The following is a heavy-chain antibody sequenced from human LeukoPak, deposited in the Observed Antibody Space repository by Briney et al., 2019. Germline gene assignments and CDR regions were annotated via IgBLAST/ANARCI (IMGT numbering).Heavy chain of an antibody. J-gene: IGHJ4*02. D-gene: IGHD1-26*01. V-gene: IGHV3-11*03. CDR2: ITRSHT. CDR3: ARGDRVFDY. Sequence: GGSLRLSCAASGFTFSDYDMSWMRQAPGKGREWVSYITRSHTKYADSVKGRFTISRDNAKKSLYLQMDNLRVDETAVYSCARGDRVFDYWGQGTLVTVSS. CDR1: GFTFSDYD.